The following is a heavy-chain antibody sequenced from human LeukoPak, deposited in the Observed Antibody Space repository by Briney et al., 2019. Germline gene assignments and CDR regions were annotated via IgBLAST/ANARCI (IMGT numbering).Heavy chain of an antibody. CDR1: GFTFSSYG. J-gene: IGHJ3*02. V-gene: IGHV3-30*18. CDR3: AKVIEQLGRAFDI. D-gene: IGHD6-6*01. Sequence: PGGSLRLSCAASGFTFSSYGMHWVRQAPGEGLEWVAVISYDGSNKYYADSVKGRFTISRDNSKNTLYLQMNSLRAEDTAVYYCAKVIEQLGRAFDIWGQGTMVTVSS. CDR2: ISYDGSNK.